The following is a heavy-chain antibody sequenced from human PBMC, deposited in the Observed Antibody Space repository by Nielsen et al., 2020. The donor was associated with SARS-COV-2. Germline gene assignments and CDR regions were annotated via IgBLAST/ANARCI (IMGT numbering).Heavy chain of an antibody. Sequence: GESLKISCKTSGSDFAYHWIGWVRQMPGKGLEWMGFIFPGDSDTKYSPSFQGRVTISVDKSITTAYLQWSSLGASDTAIYYCARNDILTGYSPDYWGQGTLVTVSS. D-gene: IGHD3-9*01. V-gene: IGHV5-51*01. CDR3: ARNDILTGYSPDY. CDR2: IFPGDSDT. CDR1: GSDFAYHW. J-gene: IGHJ4*02.